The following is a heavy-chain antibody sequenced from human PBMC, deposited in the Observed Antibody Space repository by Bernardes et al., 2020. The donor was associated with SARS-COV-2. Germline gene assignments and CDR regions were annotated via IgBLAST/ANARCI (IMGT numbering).Heavy chain of an antibody. CDR2: ILYDGRNK. Sequence: GGSLRLSCASSGFTFDVFAMHWVRQAPGKGLEWVAGILYDGRNKFYADSVKGRFTISRDNSKNTLSLQMNSLRAEDTAVYYCARQYYYDSSGPEGFDYWGQGTLVTVSS. CDR3: ARQYYYDSSGPEGFDY. D-gene: IGHD3-22*01. V-gene: IGHV3-30*04. J-gene: IGHJ4*02. CDR1: GFTFDVFA.